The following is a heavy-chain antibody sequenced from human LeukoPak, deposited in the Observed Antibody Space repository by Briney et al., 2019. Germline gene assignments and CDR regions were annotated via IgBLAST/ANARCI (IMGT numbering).Heavy chain of an antibody. V-gene: IGHV1-46*01. CDR3: ARPGSYYNFDY. Sequence: ASVKVSCKASGYTFTSYYMHWVRQAPGQGLEWMGIINPSGGSTSYAQKFQGRVTMTRDMPTSTVYMELSSLRSEDTAVYYCARPGSYYNFDYWGQGTLVTVSS. D-gene: IGHD1-26*01. CDR2: INPSGGST. CDR1: GYTFTSYY. J-gene: IGHJ4*02.